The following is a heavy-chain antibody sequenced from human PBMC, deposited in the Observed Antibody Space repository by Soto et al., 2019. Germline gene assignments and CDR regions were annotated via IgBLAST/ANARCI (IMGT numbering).Heavy chain of an antibody. D-gene: IGHD6-13*01. CDR1: RFTFLSYA. V-gene: IGHV3-23*01. J-gene: IGHJ6*02. Sequence: PAGCLSLAGASARFTFLSYAMSWVRQAPGEGLEWVSAISGSGGSTYYAASVKGRFTITRDNSKNTLYLQMNSLRAEDTAVYYCAYKAPDGSSWADSYYYYGMNVWGQGTTVTVSS. CDR2: ISGSGGST. CDR3: AYKAPDGSSWADSYYYYGMNV.